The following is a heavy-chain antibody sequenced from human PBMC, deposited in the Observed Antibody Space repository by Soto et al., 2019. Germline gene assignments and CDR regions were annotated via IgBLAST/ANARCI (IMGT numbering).Heavy chain of an antibody. Sequence: SETLSLTCAVYGGSFSGYYWSWIRQPPGKGLEWIGEINHSGSTNYNPSLKSRVTISVDTSKNQFSLKLSSVTAADTAVYYCARDIIGEQGSQYYYYYYGMDVWGQGTTVTVSS. CDR1: GGSFSGYY. D-gene: IGHD3-10*01. CDR3: ARDIIGEQGSQYYYYYYGMDV. V-gene: IGHV4-34*01. J-gene: IGHJ6*02. CDR2: INHSGST.